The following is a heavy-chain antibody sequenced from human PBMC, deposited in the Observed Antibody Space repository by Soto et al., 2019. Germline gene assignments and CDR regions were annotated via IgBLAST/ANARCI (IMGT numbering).Heavy chain of an antibody. CDR3: ARDTMIAAAEI. V-gene: IGHV4-39*01. J-gene: IGHJ4*02. CDR1: GGSISSSSYY. D-gene: IGHD6-13*01. CDR2: IYYSGST. Sequence: QLQLQESGPGLVKPSETLSLTCTVSGGSISSSSYYWGWIRQPPGKGLEWIGSIYYSGSTYYNPSLKSRVTISVDTSKNQFSLKLSSVTAADTAVYYCARDTMIAAAEIWGQGTLVTVSS.